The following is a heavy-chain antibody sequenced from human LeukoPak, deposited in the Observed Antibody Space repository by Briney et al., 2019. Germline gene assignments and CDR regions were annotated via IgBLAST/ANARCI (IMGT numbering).Heavy chain of an antibody. CDR1: GFTFSDYY. J-gene: IGHJ4*02. Sequence: GGSLRLSCAASGFTFSDYYMSWIRQAPGKGLEWVSYISSSSSYTNYADSVKGRFTISRDNAKNSLYLQMNSLRAEDTAVYYCAREIAGYSGYDSVFDYWGQGTLVTVSS. V-gene: IGHV3-11*06. D-gene: IGHD5-12*01. CDR2: ISSSSSYT. CDR3: AREIAGYSGYDSVFDY.